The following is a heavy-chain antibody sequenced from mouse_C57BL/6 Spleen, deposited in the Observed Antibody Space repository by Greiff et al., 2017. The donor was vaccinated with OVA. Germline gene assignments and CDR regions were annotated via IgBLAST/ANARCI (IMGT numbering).Heavy chain of an antibody. Sequence: VQRVESGAELVRPGASVTLSCKASGYTFTDYEMHWVKQTPVHGLEWIGAIDPETGGTAYNQKFKGKAILTADKSSSTAYMELRSLTSEDSAVYYCTRTGTDDYWGQGTTLTVSS. CDR1: GYTFTDYE. CDR2: IDPETGGT. V-gene: IGHV1-15*01. J-gene: IGHJ2*01. CDR3: TRTGTDDY. D-gene: IGHD4-1*01.